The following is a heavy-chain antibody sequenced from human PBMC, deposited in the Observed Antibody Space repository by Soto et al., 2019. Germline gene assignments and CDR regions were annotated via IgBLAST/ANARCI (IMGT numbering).Heavy chain of an antibody. Sequence: SETLSLTCTVSGGSISSYYWSWIRQPPGKGLEWIGYIYYSGSTNYNPSLKSRVTISVDTSKNQFSLKLSSVTAADTAVYYCARALTYYDFCSGYHPGMDVWGQGTTVTVS. CDR2: IYYSGST. V-gene: IGHV4-59*01. J-gene: IGHJ6*02. CDR1: GGSISSYY. CDR3: ARALTYYDFCSGYHPGMDV. D-gene: IGHD3-3*01.